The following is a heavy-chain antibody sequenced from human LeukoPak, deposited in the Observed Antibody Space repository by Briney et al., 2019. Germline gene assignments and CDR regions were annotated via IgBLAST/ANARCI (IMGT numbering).Heavy chain of an antibody. CDR1: GFTVSTNR. J-gene: IGHJ4*02. V-gene: IGHV3-53*04. CDR3: ARVDTVMAYYFDL. D-gene: IGHD5-18*01. Sequence: PGGSLRLSCAASGFTVSTNRMTWVRQAPGKGLEWVSTIYSGGTTYYADSVMGRFTISRHNSRNTLYLQMNSLRAEDTAVYYCARVDTVMAYYFDLWGQGTLVTVSS. CDR2: IYSGGTT.